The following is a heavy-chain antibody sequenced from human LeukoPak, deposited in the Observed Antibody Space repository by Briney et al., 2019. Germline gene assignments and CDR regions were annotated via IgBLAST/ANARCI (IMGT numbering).Heavy chain of an antibody. CDR3: ARDFLPTSGDYEGWFDP. Sequence: GGSLRLSCAASGFTFSSYAMHWVRQAPGKGLEWVAVISYDGSNKYYADSVKGRFTISRDNSKNTLYLQMNSLRAEDTAVYYCARDFLPTSGDYEGWFDPWGQGTLVTVSS. V-gene: IGHV3-30*04. J-gene: IGHJ5*02. D-gene: IGHD4-17*01. CDR1: GFTFSSYA. CDR2: ISYDGSNK.